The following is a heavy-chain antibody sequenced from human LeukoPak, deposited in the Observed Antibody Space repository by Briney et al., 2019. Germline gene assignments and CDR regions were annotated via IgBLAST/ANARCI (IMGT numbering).Heavy chain of an antibody. Sequence: QPGGSLRLSCAASGFTFSSYSMNWVRQAPGKGLEWVSYISSSSSTIYYADSVKGRFTISRDNAKNSLYLQMNSLRAEDTAVYYCAKEKSDGSGSYFSARGRYYMDVWGKGTTVTVSS. D-gene: IGHD3-10*01. CDR1: GFTFSSYS. CDR3: AKEKSDGSGSYFSARGRYYMDV. V-gene: IGHV3-48*01. CDR2: ISSSSSTI. J-gene: IGHJ6*03.